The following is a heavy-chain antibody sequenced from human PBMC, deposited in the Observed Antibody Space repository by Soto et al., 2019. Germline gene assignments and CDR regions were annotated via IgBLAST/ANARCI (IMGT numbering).Heavy chain of an antibody. Sequence: QVQLQESGPGLVKPSQTLSLTCSVSGGSINSGGYYWSWIRQHPGKGLEWIGNIYYSGSTYYNPSLKSRVTISIDTSKTHFSLKLSSVTAADTAVYYGARSSISKKIEYWGHGTRVTVSS. CDR1: GGSINSGGYY. CDR3: ARSSISKKIEY. CDR2: IYYSGST. D-gene: IGHD2-2*01. V-gene: IGHV4-31*03. J-gene: IGHJ4*01.